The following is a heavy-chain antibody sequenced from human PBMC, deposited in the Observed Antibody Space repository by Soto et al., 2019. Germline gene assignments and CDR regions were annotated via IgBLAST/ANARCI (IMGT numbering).Heavy chain of an antibody. V-gene: IGHV1-18*04. CDR1: GYTFTSYG. Sequence: QVQLVQSGAEVKKPGASVKVSCKASGYTFTSYGISWVRQAPGQGLEWMGWISAYNGNTNYAQKLQGRVTMTTDTSTSTAYMELRSLRSDDTAVYYCAREINVRDYDFWSGPIYYYSGMDVWGQGTTVTVSS. J-gene: IGHJ6*02. CDR3: AREINVRDYDFWSGPIYYYSGMDV. D-gene: IGHD3-3*01. CDR2: ISAYNGNT.